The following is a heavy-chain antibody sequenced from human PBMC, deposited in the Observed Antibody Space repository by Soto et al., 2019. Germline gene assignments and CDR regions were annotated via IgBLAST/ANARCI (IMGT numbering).Heavy chain of an antibody. V-gene: IGHV3-74*01. CDR1: GFTFSGDW. J-gene: IGHJ4*02. CDR2: INMDGSST. Sequence: EVQLVESGGGLVQPGGSLRLSCAASGFTFSGDWMHWVSQGAGKGLVWVSRINMDGSSTNYADSVKGRFTISRDNAKNTLYLQMNSLRVDDTAVYFCARGPRGLYHHDYWGQGALVTVSS. D-gene: IGHD2-2*01. CDR3: ARGPRGLYHHDY.